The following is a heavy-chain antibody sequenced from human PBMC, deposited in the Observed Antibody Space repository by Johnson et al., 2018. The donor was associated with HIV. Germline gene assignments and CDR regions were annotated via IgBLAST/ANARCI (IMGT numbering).Heavy chain of an antibody. CDR1: GFAFSNAW. CDR3: ARSVNAGRPFDI. Sequence: EVQLVESGGDLVKPGGSLRLSCAASGFAFSNAWMSWVRQAPGKGLEWVGRIKSKTDGGTTDYAAPVKGRFTLSRDDSKNMLHLQMNSLRAEDTAVYYCARSVNAGRPFDIWGQGTLVTVSS. CDR2: IKSKTDGGTT. J-gene: IGHJ3*02. D-gene: IGHD2-8*01. V-gene: IGHV3-15*05.